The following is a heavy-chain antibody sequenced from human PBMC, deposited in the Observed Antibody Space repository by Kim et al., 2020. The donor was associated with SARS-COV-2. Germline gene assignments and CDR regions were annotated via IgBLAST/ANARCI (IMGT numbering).Heavy chain of an antibody. CDR3: ARDPLTYYYDSSGYYYEYYFDY. J-gene: IGHJ4*02. CDR2: IKQDGSEK. V-gene: IGHV3-7*01. CDR1: GFTFSSYC. D-gene: IGHD3-22*01. Sequence: GGSLRLSCAASGFTFSSYCMSWVRQAPGKGLEWVANIKQDGSEKYYVDSVKGRFTISRDNAKNSLYLQMNSLRAEDTAVYYCARDPLTYYYDSSGYYYEYYFDYWGQGTLVTVSS.